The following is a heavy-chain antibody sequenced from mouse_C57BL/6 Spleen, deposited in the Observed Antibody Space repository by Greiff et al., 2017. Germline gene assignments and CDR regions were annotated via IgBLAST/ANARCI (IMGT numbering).Heavy chain of an antibody. D-gene: IGHD4-1*01. Sequence: QVQLQQSGAELARPGASVKLSCKASGYTFTSYGISWVKQRTGQGLEWIGEIYPRSGNTYYNEKFKGKATLTADKSSSTAYMELRSLTSEDSAVXFCARDWDEGYAMDYWGQGTSVTVSS. CDR1: GYTFTSYG. J-gene: IGHJ4*01. CDR2: IYPRSGNT. V-gene: IGHV1-81*01. CDR3: ARDWDEGYAMDY.